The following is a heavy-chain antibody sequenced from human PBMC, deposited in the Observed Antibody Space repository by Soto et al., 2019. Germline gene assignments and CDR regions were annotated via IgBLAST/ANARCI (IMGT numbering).Heavy chain of an antibody. Sequence: PGGSLRLSCAASGFTFSSYEMSWVRQAPGKGLEWVSYISSSGSTIYYADSVKGRFTISRDNAKNSLYLQMNSLRAEDTAVYYCARVRRPRRIAAAPFNYWGQGTLVTVSS. CDR3: ARVRRPRRIAAAPFNY. J-gene: IGHJ4*02. V-gene: IGHV3-48*03. D-gene: IGHD6-13*01. CDR2: ISSSGSTI. CDR1: GFTFSSYE.